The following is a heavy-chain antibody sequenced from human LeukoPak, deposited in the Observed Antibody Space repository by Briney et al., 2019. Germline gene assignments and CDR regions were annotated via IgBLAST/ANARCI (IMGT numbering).Heavy chain of an antibody. CDR1: GGSFSGYY. J-gene: IGHJ4*02. CDR3: ARPSGDTLTGYYGL. Sequence: SETLSLTCAVYGGSFSGYYWSWIRQPPGKGLEWIGEINHSGSTNYNPSLKSRVTISIDTSKNQFSLKLRSVTAADTAVYYCARPSGDTLTGYYGLWGQGTLVTVSS. D-gene: IGHD3-9*01. CDR2: INHSGST. V-gene: IGHV4-34*01.